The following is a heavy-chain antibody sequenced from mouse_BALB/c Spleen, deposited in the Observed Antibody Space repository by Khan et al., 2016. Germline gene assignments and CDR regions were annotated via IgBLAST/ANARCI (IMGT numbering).Heavy chain of an antibody. CDR1: GFTFSTYS. D-gene: IGHD1-1*01. CDR3: ARGVTTVVDYFDY. V-gene: IGHV5-6-5*01. Sequence: EVELVESGGGLVKPGGSLKLSCAASGFTFSTYSMSWVRQTLEKRLEWVASISSCGTTYYPDSLKGRFTISRDHARNILYVRTSRLRSGDTAMYYCARGVTTVVDYFDYWGQGTTLTVSA. CDR2: ISSCGTT. J-gene: IGHJ2*01.